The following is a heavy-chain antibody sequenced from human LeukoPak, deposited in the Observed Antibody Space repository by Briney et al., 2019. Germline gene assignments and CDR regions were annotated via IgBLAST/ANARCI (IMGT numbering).Heavy chain of an antibody. CDR1: GFTFSSYT. D-gene: IGHD3-22*01. CDR2: ISSSSSYI. J-gene: IGHJ4*02. Sequence: PGGSLRLSCAASGFTFSSYTMNWVRQAPGKGLEWVSSISSSSSYIYYADSVKGRFTISRDNAKNSLHLQMNSLRAEDTAVYYCARDDDSSGYEGDWGQGTLVTVPS. CDR3: ARDDDSSGYEGD. V-gene: IGHV3-21*01.